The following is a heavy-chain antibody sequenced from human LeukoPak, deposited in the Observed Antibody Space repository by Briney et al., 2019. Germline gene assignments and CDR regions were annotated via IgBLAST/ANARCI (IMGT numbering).Heavy chain of an antibody. CDR2: IYHSGST. V-gene: IGHV4-4*02. J-gene: IGHJ4*02. CDR3: ARVGYSYGLDY. D-gene: IGHD5-18*01. Sequence: SETLSLTCAVSGGSISSSNWWSWVRQPPGKGLEWIGEIYHSGSTNYNPSLKSRVTISVDTSKNQFSLKLSSVTAADTAVYYCARVGYSYGLDYWGQGTLVTVSS. CDR1: GGSISSSNW.